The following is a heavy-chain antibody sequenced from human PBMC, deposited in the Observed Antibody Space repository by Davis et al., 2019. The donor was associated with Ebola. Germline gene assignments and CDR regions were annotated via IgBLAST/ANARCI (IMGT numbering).Heavy chain of an antibody. CDR3: ANVHYGY. Sequence: MPSETLSLTCTVSGGSISSSSYFWGWIRQPPGRGLEWIGYYYYTGSTYYNPSLKSRVTISVDTSKNQFSLNLSSVTAADTAVYYCANVHYGYWGQGTLVTVSS. CDR2: YYYTGST. D-gene: IGHD4-17*01. V-gene: IGHV4-39*07. J-gene: IGHJ4*02. CDR1: GGSISSSSYF.